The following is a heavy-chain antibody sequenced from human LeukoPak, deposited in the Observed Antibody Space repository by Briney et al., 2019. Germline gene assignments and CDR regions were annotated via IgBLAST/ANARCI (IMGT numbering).Heavy chain of an antibody. CDR3: ARAQGVTIRGPNWFDP. D-gene: IGHD3-3*01. V-gene: IGHV3-7*01. Sequence: PGGSLRLSCAASGFTFSSYWMSWVRQAPGKGLEWVANIKQDGSEKYYVDSVKGRFTISRDNAKNSLYLQMNSLRAEDTAVYYCARAQGVTIRGPNWFDPWGQGTLVTVSS. CDR2: IKQDGSEK. J-gene: IGHJ5*02. CDR1: GFTFSSYW.